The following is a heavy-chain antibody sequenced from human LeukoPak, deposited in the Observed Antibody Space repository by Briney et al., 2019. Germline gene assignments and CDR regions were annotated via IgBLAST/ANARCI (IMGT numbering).Heavy chain of an antibody. CDR1: GFTFSSYS. CDR3: AKGQAVRGVNYFDY. J-gene: IGHJ4*02. D-gene: IGHD3-10*01. Sequence: GGSLRLSCAASGFTFSSYSMNWVRQAPGKGLEWVSAISGSGGSTYYADSVKGRFTISRDNSKNTLYLQMNSLRAEDTAVYYCAKGQAVRGVNYFDYWGQGTLVTVSS. V-gene: IGHV3-23*01. CDR2: ISGSGGST.